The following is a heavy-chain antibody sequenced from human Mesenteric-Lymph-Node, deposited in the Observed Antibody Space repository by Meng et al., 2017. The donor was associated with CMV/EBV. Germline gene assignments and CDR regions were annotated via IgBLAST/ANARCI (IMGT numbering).Heavy chain of an antibody. CDR2: IYGTGIT. D-gene: IGHD2/OR15-2a*01. CDR3: AKSRSSTPGIVDD. V-gene: IGHV4-61*08. J-gene: IGHJ4*02. Sequence: VQLKQPGPGPVKPSESLSLPCIVSGVSVTSGAYHWSWIRQSPGKGLEWIGYIYGTGITIYNPSLKSRVTILLETSKNQFSLKLNSVTTADTAVYYCAKSRSSTPGIVDDWGQGTLVTVSS. CDR1: GVSVTSGAYH.